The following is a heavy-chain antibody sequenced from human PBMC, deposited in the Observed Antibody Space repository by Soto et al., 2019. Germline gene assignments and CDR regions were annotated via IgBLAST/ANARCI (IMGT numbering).Heavy chain of an antibody. CDR3: ARDLAAADTFYYYGMDV. Sequence: EVQLVESGGGLVQPGGSLRLSCAASGFTFSNYWRHWVRQAPGKGLVWVSRINGDGSSTNYADSVKGRFTISRDNAKNTLYLQMNSLRAEDTAVYYCARDLAAADTFYYYGMDVWGQGITVTVSS. D-gene: IGHD6-13*01. CDR2: INGDGSST. V-gene: IGHV3-74*01. CDR1: GFTFSNYW. J-gene: IGHJ6*02.